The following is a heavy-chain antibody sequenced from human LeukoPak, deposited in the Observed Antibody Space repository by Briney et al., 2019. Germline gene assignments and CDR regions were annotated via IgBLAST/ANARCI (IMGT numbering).Heavy chain of an antibody. CDR2: IKQDGSEK. CDR3: ARERYYDATSYYFDY. J-gene: IGHJ4*02. V-gene: IGHV3-7*01. CDR1: GITFSSYW. D-gene: IGHD3-3*01. Sequence: GGSLRLSCAASGITFSSYWMSWVRQAPGKGLEWVANIKQDGSEKYYVDSVKGRFTISRDNAKNSLYLQMNSLRAEDTAVYYCARERYYDATSYYFDYWGQGTLVTVSS.